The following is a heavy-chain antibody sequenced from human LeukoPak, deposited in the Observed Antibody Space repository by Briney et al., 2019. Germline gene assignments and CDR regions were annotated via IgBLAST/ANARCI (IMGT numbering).Heavy chain of an antibody. CDR2: IYYSGST. D-gene: IGHD4-17*01. V-gene: IGHV4-59*01. Sequence: SETLSLTCTVSGGSISSYYWSWIRQPPGKGLEWIGYIYYSGSTNYNPSLKSRVTISVDTSKNQFTLKLGSVTAADTAVYYCARDHGDYSFDYWGQGTLVTVSS. CDR3: ARDHGDYSFDY. CDR1: GGSISSYY. J-gene: IGHJ4*02.